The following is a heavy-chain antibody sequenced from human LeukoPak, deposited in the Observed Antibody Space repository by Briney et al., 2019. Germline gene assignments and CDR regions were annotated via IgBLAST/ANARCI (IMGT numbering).Heavy chain of an antibody. CDR1: GVSISSYY. Sequence: KPSETLSLTCTVSGVSISSYYWSWIRQPPGKGLEWIGYIYYSGSTNYNPSLKSRVTISVDTSKNQFSLKLSSVTAADTAVYYCARGYIPQLMDVWGKGTTVTVSS. D-gene: IGHD1-14*01. J-gene: IGHJ6*04. V-gene: IGHV4-59*01. CDR2: IYYSGST. CDR3: ARGYIPQLMDV.